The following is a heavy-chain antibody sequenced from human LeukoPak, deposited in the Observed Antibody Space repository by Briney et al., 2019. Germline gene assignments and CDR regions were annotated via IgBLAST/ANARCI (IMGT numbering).Heavy chain of an antibody. CDR3: AKGSGYYYDSSGYYYDAY. CDR1: GFTFSDYA. CDR2: ISDDGSGT. D-gene: IGHD3-22*01. Sequence: GGSLRLSCAASGFTFSDYAMSWVRQAPGQGLEWVSTISDDGSGTYYADSVKGRFTISRDNSKNTLYLQMNSLRAEDTAVYYCAKGSGYYYDSSGYYYDAYWGQGTLVTVSS. V-gene: IGHV3-23*01. J-gene: IGHJ4*02.